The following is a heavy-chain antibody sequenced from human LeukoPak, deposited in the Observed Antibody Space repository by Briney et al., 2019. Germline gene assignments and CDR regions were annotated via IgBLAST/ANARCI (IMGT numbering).Heavy chain of an antibody. CDR3: AQFTSSSWYVSAPNSRFDP. Sequence: GGSLRLSCAASGFTFSSYAMSWVRQAPGKGLEWVSAISGSGGSTYYADSVKGRFTISRDNSKNTLYLQMNSLRAEDTAVYYCAQFTSSSWYVSAPNSRFDPWGQGTLVTVSS. J-gene: IGHJ5*02. D-gene: IGHD6-13*01. CDR1: GFTFSSYA. V-gene: IGHV3-23*01. CDR2: ISGSGGST.